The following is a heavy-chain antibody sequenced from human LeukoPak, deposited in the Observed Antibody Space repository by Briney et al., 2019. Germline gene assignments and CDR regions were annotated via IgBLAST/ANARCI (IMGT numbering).Heavy chain of an antibody. D-gene: IGHD3-22*01. CDR2: ISGHSSTI. V-gene: IGHV3-48*01. J-gene: IGHJ3*02. Sequence: GGSLRLSCAASGFTFSSYSMNWVRQAPGKGLEWISYISGHSSTIYFADSVKGRFTISRDNARNSLYLQMNSLRAEDTAVYYCARDRSYYDSSGYYRDAFDIWGQGTMVTVSS. CDR1: GFTFSSYS. CDR3: ARDRSYYDSSGYYRDAFDI.